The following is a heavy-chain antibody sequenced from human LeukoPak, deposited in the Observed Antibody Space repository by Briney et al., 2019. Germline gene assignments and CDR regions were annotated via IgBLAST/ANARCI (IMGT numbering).Heavy chain of an antibody. CDR2: MYYSGST. J-gene: IGHJ6*02. Sequence: PSETLSLTCTVSGGSISSYYWSWIRQPPGKGLEWIGYMYYSGSTNHNPSLKSRVTISVDTSKKQFSLRLSSVTAADTAVYYCARTRAYCSSDDCYGSPGYYHYGMDVWGQGTTVTVSS. CDR3: ARTRAYCSSDDCYGSPGYYHYGMDV. D-gene: IGHD2-2*01. V-gene: IGHV4-59*12. CDR1: GGSISSYY.